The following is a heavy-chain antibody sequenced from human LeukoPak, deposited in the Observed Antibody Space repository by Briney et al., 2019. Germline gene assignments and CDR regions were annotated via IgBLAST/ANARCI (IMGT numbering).Heavy chain of an antibody. CDR1: GFTFSSYA. Sequence: GGSLRLSCAASGFTFSSYAMNWVRQAPGKGLDWVSSISSGASGTNYIYYADSVKGRFTISRDNAENLLYLQMNSLRAEDTAIYYCAREYNWNRSAFDIWGLGTMVTVSS. CDR2: ISSGASGTNYI. CDR3: AREYNWNRSAFDI. D-gene: IGHD1-1*01. J-gene: IGHJ3*02. V-gene: IGHV3-21*06.